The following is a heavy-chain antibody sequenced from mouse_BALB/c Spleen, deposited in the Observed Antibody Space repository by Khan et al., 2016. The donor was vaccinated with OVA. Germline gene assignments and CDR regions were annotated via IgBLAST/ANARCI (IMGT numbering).Heavy chain of an antibody. CDR1: GFTFSNYA. CDR3: ARDYWFVY. CDR2: ISTGGST. Sequence: EVELVESGGGLVTPGRSLKVSCAASGFTFSNYAMSWVRQTPEKRLEWVASISTGGSTYYPDSVKGRFTISRENARNILYLQMSSLRSEDTAMYYCARDYWFVYWGQGTLVTVSA. J-gene: IGHJ3*01. V-gene: IGHV5-6-5*01.